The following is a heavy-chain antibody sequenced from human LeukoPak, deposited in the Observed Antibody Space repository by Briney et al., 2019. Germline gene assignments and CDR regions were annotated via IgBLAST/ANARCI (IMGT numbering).Heavy chain of an antibody. J-gene: IGHJ4*02. Sequence: PGGSLRLSCSASGFTFSSYAMHWVRQAPGKGLEYVSALSSNGGTTYYTDSVKGRFTISRDNSKNTLYLQMSSLRREDTAVYYCVKGAESLCDSRSDYWGQGTLVTVSS. D-gene: IGHD3-22*01. CDR3: VKGAESLCDSRSDY. V-gene: IGHV3-64D*09. CDR2: LSSNGGTT. CDR1: GFTFSSYA.